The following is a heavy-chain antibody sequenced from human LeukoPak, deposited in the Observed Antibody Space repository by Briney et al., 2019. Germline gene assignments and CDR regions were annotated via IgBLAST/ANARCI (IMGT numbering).Heavy chain of an antibody. V-gene: IGHV4-38-2*02. Sequence: SETRSLTCTVSGYSISSGYCWGWVRQPPGKGLEWIGSICHSGSTYYNPSLKSRVTISVDTSKNQFSLKLSSVTAADTAVYYCARVGSSWYHDYWGQGTLVTVSS. D-gene: IGHD6-13*01. CDR3: ARVGSSWYHDY. CDR1: GYSISSGYC. CDR2: ICHSGST. J-gene: IGHJ4*02.